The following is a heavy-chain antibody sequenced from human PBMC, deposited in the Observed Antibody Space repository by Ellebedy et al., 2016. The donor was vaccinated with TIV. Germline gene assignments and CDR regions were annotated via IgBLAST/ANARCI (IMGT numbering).Heavy chain of an antibody. V-gene: IGHV3-7*01. CDR2: MNQDGSEK. J-gene: IGHJ4*02. D-gene: IGHD3-22*01. CDR1: GFTFSSYW. Sequence: GGSLRLXXAASGFTFSSYWMGWVRQAPGKGLEWVANMNQDGSEKNYVDSVKGRFTISRDNSKNTLYLQMNSLRAEDTAVYYCAKEDYYDSRTDYWGQGTLVTVSS. CDR3: AKEDYYDSRTDY.